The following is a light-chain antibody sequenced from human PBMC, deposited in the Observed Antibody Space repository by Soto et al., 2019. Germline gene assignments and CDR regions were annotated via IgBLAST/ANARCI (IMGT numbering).Light chain of an antibody. CDR1: QTLSSW. V-gene: IGKV1-5*01. Sequence: DIQMTQSPSTLSASVGDRVTITCRASQTLSSWLAWYQQKPGKAPELLIYDVSSLASGVPSRFSGSGSGTEVTLTISSLQPHDFGTYYCQQYNGYPLTFGGGTKVEIK. CDR3: QQYNGYPLT. CDR2: DVS. J-gene: IGKJ4*01.